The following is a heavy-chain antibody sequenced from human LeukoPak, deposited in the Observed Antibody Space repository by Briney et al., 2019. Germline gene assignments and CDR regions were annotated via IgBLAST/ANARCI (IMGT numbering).Heavy chain of an antibody. CDR1: GGSISSYY. V-gene: IGHV4-59*08. CDR3: ARRRGWKQQVVYFDY. J-gene: IGHJ4*02. Sequence: SGTLSLTCTVSGGSISSYYWSWIRQPPGRGLEWIGYLFHSGTRRYNPSLKSRVTISADTTKNQFFLSLNSTTAADTAVYYCARRRGWKQQVVYFDYWGQRTLATVSS. D-gene: IGHD6-13*01. CDR2: LFHSGTR.